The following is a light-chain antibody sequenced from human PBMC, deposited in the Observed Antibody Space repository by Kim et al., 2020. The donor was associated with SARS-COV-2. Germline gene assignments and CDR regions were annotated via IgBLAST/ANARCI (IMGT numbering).Light chain of an antibody. Sequence: SYELTQPPSVSVSPGQTASITCSGDKLGDKYACWYQQKPGQSPVLVIYQDSKRPSGIPERFSGSNSGNTATLTISGTQAMDEADYYCQAWDSSTGLWVFGGGTQLTVL. CDR1: KLGDKY. V-gene: IGLV3-1*01. CDR3: QAWDSSTGLWV. J-gene: IGLJ3*02. CDR2: QDS.